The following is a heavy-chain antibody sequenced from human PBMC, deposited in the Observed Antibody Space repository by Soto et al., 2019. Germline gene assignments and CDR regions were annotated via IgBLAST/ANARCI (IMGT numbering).Heavy chain of an antibody. CDR2: ISGSGGST. CDR1: GFTFSSYA. V-gene: IGHV3-23*01. Sequence: GGSLRLSCAASGFTFSSYAMSWVRQAPGKRLEWVSAISGSGGSTYYADSVKGRFTISRDNSKNTLYLQMNSLRAEDTAVYYCAKDHPICGGDCPLELRHAFDIWGQGTMVTVSS. CDR3: AKDHPICGGDCPLELRHAFDI. D-gene: IGHD2-21*01. J-gene: IGHJ3*02.